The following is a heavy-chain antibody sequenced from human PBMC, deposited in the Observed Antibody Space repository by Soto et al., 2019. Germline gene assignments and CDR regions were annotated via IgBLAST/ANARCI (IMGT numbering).Heavy chain of an antibody. V-gene: IGHV1-8*01. CDR3: ARGVLTLNYEHNWFGP. CDR2: VNPHSGNT. Sequence: ASVKVSCKTSGYTFTSFDIHWVRQATGQGLEWMGWVNPHSGNTGLAQKFQGRVTMTTNTSISTAYMELSSLISEDTAVYHCARGVLTLNYEHNWFGPWGQGTLVTVSS. D-gene: IGHD2-8*01. J-gene: IGHJ5*02. CDR1: GYTFTSFD.